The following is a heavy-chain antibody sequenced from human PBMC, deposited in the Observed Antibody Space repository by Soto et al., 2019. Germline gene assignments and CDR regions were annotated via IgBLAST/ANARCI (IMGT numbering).Heavy chain of an antibody. Sequence: SVKVSCKASGGTFSSYAISWVRQAPGQGLEWMGGIIPIFGTANYAQKFQGRVTITADESTSTAYMELNSLRAEDTAVYYCARAIPPLWFGELSYGMDVWGQGTTVTVSS. V-gene: IGHV1-69*13. CDR2: IIPIFGTA. D-gene: IGHD3-10*01. CDR3: ARAIPPLWFGELSYGMDV. CDR1: GGTFSSYA. J-gene: IGHJ6*02.